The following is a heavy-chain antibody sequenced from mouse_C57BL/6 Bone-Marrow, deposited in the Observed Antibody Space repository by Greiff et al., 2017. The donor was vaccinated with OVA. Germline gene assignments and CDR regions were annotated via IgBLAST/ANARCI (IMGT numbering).Heavy chain of an antibody. CDR2: ISSGSSTI. Sequence: EVQRVESGGDLVKPGGSLKLSCAASGFTFSDYGMHWVRQAPEKGLEWVAYISSGSSTIYYADTVKGRFTISRDNAKNTLFLQMTSLRSEDTAMYYCARKPTAQATYYYAMDYWGQGTSVTVSS. V-gene: IGHV5-17*01. D-gene: IGHD3-2*02. CDR1: GFTFSDYG. CDR3: ARKPTAQATYYYAMDY. J-gene: IGHJ4*01.